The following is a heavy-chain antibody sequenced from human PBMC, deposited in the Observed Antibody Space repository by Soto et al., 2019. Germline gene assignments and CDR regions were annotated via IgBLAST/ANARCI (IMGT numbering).Heavy chain of an antibody. CDR1: GFTFSSYW. Sequence: GGSLRLSCAASGFTFSSYWMHWVRQAPGKGLVWVSRINSDGSSTSYADSVKGRFTISRDNAKNTLYLQMNSLRAEDTAVYYCARAHYYDSSGYYYGYWGQGTLVTVSS. CDR3: ARAHYYDSSGYYYGY. J-gene: IGHJ4*02. D-gene: IGHD3-22*01. CDR2: INSDGSST. V-gene: IGHV3-74*01.